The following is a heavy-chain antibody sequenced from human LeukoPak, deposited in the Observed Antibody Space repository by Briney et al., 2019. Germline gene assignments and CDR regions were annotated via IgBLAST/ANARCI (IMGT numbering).Heavy chain of an antibody. CDR1: GHTFTGYY. Sequence: ASVKVSCKASGHTFTGYYMHWVRQAPGQGLEWMGWINPNGGGTNYAQKFQGRVTMTMETSISKDYMELSRLRSDDTAVYYCARDDAFDIWGQGTMVTVSS. J-gene: IGHJ3*02. V-gene: IGHV1-2*02. CDR2: INPNGGGT. CDR3: ARDDAFDI.